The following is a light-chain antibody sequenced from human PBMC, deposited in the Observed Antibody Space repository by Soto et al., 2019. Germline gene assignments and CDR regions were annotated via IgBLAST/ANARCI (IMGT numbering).Light chain of an antibody. Sequence: QSVLTQPASVSGSPGQSITISCTGTSSDIGGNHYVSWYQQHPGKAPKLMIYDVSYRPSGVSNRFSGSKSGNTASLTISGLQAEDEADYYCSSYTSSTTVVFGGGTKVTVL. V-gene: IGLV2-14*03. CDR3: SSYTSSTTVV. J-gene: IGLJ2*01. CDR2: DVS. CDR1: SSDIGGNHY.